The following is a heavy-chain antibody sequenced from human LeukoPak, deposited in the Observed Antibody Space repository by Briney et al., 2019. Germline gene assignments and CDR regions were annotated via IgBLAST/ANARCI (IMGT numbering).Heavy chain of an antibody. CDR3: AKGRNEDGDAALNY. D-gene: IGHD4-17*01. J-gene: IGHJ4*02. CDR1: GFTFSSYW. Sequence: GGSLRLSCAASGFTFSSYWMHWVRQAPGKGLVWVSSISGSGGNTFYADSVKGRFTISRDNSKNTLYLQMNSLRAEDTAAYHCAKGRNEDGDAALNYWGQGTLVTVSS. V-gene: IGHV3-23*01. CDR2: ISGSGGNT.